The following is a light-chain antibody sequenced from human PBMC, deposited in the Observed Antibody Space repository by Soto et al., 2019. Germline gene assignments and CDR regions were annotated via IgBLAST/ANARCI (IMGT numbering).Light chain of an antibody. CDR3: QQYNNWPPNYT. Sequence: EIVMTQSPATLSVSPGERATLSCRASQSVSSNLAWYQQKPGQAPRLLIYGASARATGIPARFSGSGSGTEFTLTISSLQSADFAIYYCQQYNNWPPNYTFGQGTKLE. CDR1: QSVSSN. CDR2: GAS. V-gene: IGKV3-15*01. J-gene: IGKJ2*01.